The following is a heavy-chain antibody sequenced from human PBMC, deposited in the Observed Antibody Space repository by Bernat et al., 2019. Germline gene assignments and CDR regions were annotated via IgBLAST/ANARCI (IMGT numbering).Heavy chain of an antibody. Sequence: EVQLVESGGGLVQPGGSLRLSCEASGFSFSDHYMDWVCQAPGKGLEWFGRIRNKADSYTTEYAASVKGRFTISRDDSKNSLFLQMNSLKTEDTAVYYCTRVKGYGPDYWGQGTLVTVSS. D-gene: IGHD6-13*01. CDR3: TRVKGYGPDY. V-gene: IGHV3-72*01. CDR2: IRNKADSYTT. CDR1: GFSFSDHY. J-gene: IGHJ4*02.